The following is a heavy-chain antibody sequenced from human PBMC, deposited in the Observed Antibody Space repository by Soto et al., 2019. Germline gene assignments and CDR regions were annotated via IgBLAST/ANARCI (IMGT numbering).Heavy chain of an antibody. J-gene: IGHJ6*02. D-gene: IGHD2-21*02. Sequence: SETLSLTCTVSGGSISSYYWSWIRQPPGKGLEWIGYIYYSGSTNYNPSLKSRVTISVDTSKNQFSLKLSSVTAADTAVYYCARGVGLEGMIREVVTATFYYYYYGMDVWGQGTTVTVSS. CDR3: ARGVGLEGMIREVVTATFYYYYYGMDV. CDR2: IYYSGST. V-gene: IGHV4-59*01. CDR1: GGSISSYY.